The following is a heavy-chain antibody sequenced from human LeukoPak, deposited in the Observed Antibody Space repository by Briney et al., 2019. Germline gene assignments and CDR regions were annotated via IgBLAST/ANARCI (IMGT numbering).Heavy chain of an antibody. V-gene: IGHV3-30*03. CDR3: ARDPTYYDFWSGYYPYYFDY. CDR2: ISYDGSNK. Sequence: GGSLRLSCAASGFTFSSYSMNWVRQAPGKGLEWVAVISYDGSNKYYADSVKGRFTISRDNSKNTLYLQMNSLRAEDTAVYYCARDPTYYDFWSGYYPYYFDYWGQGTLVTVSS. D-gene: IGHD3-3*01. CDR1: GFTFSSYS. J-gene: IGHJ4*02.